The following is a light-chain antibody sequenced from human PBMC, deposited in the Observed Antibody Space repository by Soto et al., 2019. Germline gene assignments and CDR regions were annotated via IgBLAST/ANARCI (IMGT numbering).Light chain of an antibody. J-gene: IGKJ1*01. CDR2: QAS. V-gene: IGKV1-5*03. CDR1: QSISSW. CDR3: QQYNSYLWT. Sequence: DIQMTQSPSTLSASVGDRVTITCRASQSISSWLAWYQQKPGKAPKLLIYQASSLQSGVPSRFSGSGSGTXXXXXIXXXXPXDFATYYCQQYNSYLWTFGQGTKVEIK.